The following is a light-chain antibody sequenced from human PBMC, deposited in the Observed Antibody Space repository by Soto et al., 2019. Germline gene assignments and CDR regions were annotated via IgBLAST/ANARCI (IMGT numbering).Light chain of an antibody. CDR3: QQHGQWPIT. CDR1: QSVSSTY. Sequence: EIVLTHSPGTLSLSPVDRATLSFSASQSVSSTYLAWYQQKPGQAPRLLIYGISKRATDIPDRFSGSGSGTEFTLTISSLQPEDFATYYCQQHGQWPITFGQGTRLEIK. V-gene: IGKV3-20*01. CDR2: GIS. J-gene: IGKJ5*01.